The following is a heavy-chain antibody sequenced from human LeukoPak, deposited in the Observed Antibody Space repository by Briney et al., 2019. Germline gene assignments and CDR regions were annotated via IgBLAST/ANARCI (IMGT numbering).Heavy chain of an antibody. Sequence: GSLRLSCAASGFTFSSYWMSWVRQAPGKGLEWVANIKQDGSEKYYVDSVKGRFTISRDNAKNSLYLQMNSLRAEDTAVYYCARDSYPRPSPFDYWGQGTLVTVSS. CDR2: IKQDGSEK. CDR1: GFTFSSYW. J-gene: IGHJ4*02. V-gene: IGHV3-7*01. CDR3: ARDSYPRPSPFDY. D-gene: IGHD2-2*02.